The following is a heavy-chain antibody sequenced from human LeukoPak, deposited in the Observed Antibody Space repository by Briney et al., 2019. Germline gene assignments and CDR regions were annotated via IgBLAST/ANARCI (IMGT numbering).Heavy chain of an antibody. CDR2: ISSSSSTI. CDR3: ARGGPDTAVGGIPFDY. V-gene: IGHV3-48*02. J-gene: IGHJ4*02. CDR1: GFTFSSYS. Sequence: GGSLRLSCAASGFTFSSYSMNWVRQAPGKGLEWVSYISSSSSTIYYADSVKGRFTISRDNAKNSLYLQMNSLRDEDTAVYNCARGGPDTAVGGIPFDYWGQGTLVTVSS. D-gene: IGHD5-18*01.